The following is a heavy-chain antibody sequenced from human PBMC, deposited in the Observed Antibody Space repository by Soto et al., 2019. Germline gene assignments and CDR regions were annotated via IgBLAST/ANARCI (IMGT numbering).Heavy chain of an antibody. Sequence: GASAKVSCKASGYTFTSYGISWVRQAPGQGLEWMGWISAYNGNTNYAQKLQGRVTMTTDTSTSTAYMELRSLRSDDTAVYYCARYCSSTSCYTYYYYYGMDVWGQGTTVTVSS. V-gene: IGHV1-18*04. J-gene: IGHJ6*02. CDR1: GYTFTSYG. CDR3: ARYCSSTSCYTYYYYYGMDV. D-gene: IGHD2-2*02. CDR2: ISAYNGNT.